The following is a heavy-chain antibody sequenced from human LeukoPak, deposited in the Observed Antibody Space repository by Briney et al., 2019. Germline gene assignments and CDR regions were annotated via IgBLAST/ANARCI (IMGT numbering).Heavy chain of an antibody. J-gene: IGHJ6*02. Sequence: GGSLRLSCAASGFTFSSYSMNWVRQAPGKGLEWVSYISSSSSTIYYADSVKGRFTISRDNAKNSLYLQMYSLRAEDTAVYYCARDCEWCGSGSYPTLLFRYYGMDVWGQGTTVTVSS. CDR1: GFTFSSYS. CDR3: ARDCEWCGSGSYPTLLFRYYGMDV. CDR2: ISSSSSTI. V-gene: IGHV3-48*01. D-gene: IGHD3-10*01.